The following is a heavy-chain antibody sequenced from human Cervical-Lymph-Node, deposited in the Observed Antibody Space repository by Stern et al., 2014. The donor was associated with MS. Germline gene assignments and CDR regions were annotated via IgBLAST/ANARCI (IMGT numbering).Heavy chain of an antibody. CDR1: GFIFSDYN. CDR2: ISSSGSTI. J-gene: IGHJ3*02. Sequence: EVQLVESGGGLVQPGGSLRLSCAASGFIFSDYNMNWVRQAPGQGPEWLSFISSSGSTIYYADSVKGRFTISRDNANNLLYLQLSGLRAEDTALYYCAKNKRDYGDYLSTDVLDIWGQGTMVTVSS. CDR3: AKNKRDYGDYLSTDVLDI. D-gene: IGHD4-17*01. V-gene: IGHV3-48*01.